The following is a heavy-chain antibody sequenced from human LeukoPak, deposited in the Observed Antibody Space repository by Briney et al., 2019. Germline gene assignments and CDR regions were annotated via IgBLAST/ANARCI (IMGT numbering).Heavy chain of an antibody. CDR3: AKWDIVVVVAADY. CDR2: ISGSGGST. J-gene: IGHJ4*02. CDR1: GFTFSSYA. V-gene: IGHV3-23*01. Sequence: GGSLRLSCAASGFTFSSYAMSWVRQAPGKGLEWVSAISGSGGSTYYADSVKGRFTISRDNSKNTLYLQMSSLRAEDTAVYYCAKWDIVVVVAADYWGQGTLVTVSS. D-gene: IGHD2-15*01.